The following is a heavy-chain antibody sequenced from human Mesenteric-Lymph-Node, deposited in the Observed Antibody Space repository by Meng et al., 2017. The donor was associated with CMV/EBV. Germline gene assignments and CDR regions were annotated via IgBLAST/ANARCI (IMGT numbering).Heavy chain of an antibody. Sequence: GGSLRLSCAASGFSLSSYAMNWVRQAPGKGLEWVAVISNDGSSKYYAESVKGRFTISRDNFENTLSLQMDSLRAEDMALYYCAKGLGAARRGDAFDIWGQGTMVTVSS. V-gene: IGHV3-30-3*01. D-gene: IGHD6-6*01. J-gene: IGHJ3*02. CDR2: ISNDGSSK. CDR1: GFSLSSYA. CDR3: AKGLGAARRGDAFDI.